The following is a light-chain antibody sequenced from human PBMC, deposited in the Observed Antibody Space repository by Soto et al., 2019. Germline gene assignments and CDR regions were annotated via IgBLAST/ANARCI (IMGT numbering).Light chain of an antibody. V-gene: IGLV1-44*01. Sequence: QSVLTQPPSASGTPGQRVTISCSGSSSNIGSNTVNWYQQLPGTAPKLLIYSNNQRPSGVPDLFSGSKSGTSASLAISGLQSEDEADYYCAAWDDSLNGQVVFGGGTKLTVL. CDR1: SSNIGSNT. J-gene: IGLJ2*01. CDR3: AAWDDSLNGQVV. CDR2: SNN.